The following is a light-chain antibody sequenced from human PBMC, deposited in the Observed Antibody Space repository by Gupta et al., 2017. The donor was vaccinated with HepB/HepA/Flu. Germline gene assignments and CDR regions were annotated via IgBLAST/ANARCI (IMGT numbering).Light chain of an antibody. V-gene: IGLV3-21*02. CDR2: DHR. CDR1: DIGGNS. J-gene: IGLJ1*01. CDR3: QVWDANLDHYV. Sequence: SNVLPQPPSVSGAPGQTAAIPCGGYDIGGNSENWYQQRPGQAPVLIVHDHRARPSGISERFSASRSGDTSTLSISRVEAGDEADYYCQVWDANLDHYVFGSGTSVTVL.